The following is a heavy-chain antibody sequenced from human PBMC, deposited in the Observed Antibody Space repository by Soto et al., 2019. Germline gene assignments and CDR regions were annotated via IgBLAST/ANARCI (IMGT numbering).Heavy chain of an antibody. CDR3: AKGGPATLYYYYYGMDV. CDR2: ISGSGGST. J-gene: IGHJ6*02. Sequence: GGSLRLSCAASGFTFSSYAMSWVRQAPGKGLEWISAISGSGGSTYYADSVKGRFTISRDNSKNTLYLQMNSLRAEDTAVYYCAKGGPATLYYYYYGMDVWGQGTTVTVSS. CDR1: GFTFSSYA. D-gene: IGHD2-2*01. V-gene: IGHV3-23*01.